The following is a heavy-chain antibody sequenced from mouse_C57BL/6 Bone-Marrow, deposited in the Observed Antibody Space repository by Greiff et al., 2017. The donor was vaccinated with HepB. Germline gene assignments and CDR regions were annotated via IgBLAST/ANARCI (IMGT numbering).Heavy chain of an antibody. CDR3: ARSGYDYDVAY. CDR1: GYTFTSYD. CDR2: IYPRDGST. V-gene: IGHV1-85*01. J-gene: IGHJ3*01. D-gene: IGHD2-4*01. Sequence: VQLQQSGPELVKPGASVKLSCKASGYTFTSYDINWVKQRPGQGLEWIGWIYPRDGSTKYNEKFKGKATLTVDTSSSTAYMGLHSLTSEDSAVYFCARSGYDYDVAYWGQGTLVTVSA.